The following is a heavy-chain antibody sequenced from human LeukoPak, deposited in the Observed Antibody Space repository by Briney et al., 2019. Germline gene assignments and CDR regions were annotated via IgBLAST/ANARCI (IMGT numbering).Heavy chain of an antibody. V-gene: IGHV3-49*03. D-gene: IGHD3-3*02. Sequence: GGSLRLSCTASGFTFGDYAMSWFRQAPGKGLEWVGFIRNKTYGGTADHAASVKGRFTISRDDSNSIAYLQMNSLKTEDTAVYYCTRAPSFASGAFEIWGQGTMVTVSS. J-gene: IGHJ3*02. CDR3: TRAPSFASGAFEI. CDR2: IRNKTYGGTA. CDR1: GFTFGDYA.